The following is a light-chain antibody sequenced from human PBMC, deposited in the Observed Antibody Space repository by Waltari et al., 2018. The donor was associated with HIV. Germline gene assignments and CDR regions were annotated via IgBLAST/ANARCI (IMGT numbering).Light chain of an antibody. CDR3: QSTGGGGTYR. CDR1: ALSKEY. V-gene: IGLV3-25*03. Sequence: SYDLTQPPSVSVSPGQTARITCFGEALSKEYTFWHQQKAGQAPLLVIHKETERASGSPDRFPGSTSERLVTLTIDDVEPDDEADYYCQSTGGGGTYRFGGGTQLTVL. CDR2: KET. J-gene: IGLJ2*01.